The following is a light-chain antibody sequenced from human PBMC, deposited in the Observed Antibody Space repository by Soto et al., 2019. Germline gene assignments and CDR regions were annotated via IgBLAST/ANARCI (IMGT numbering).Light chain of an antibody. V-gene: IGKV2-28*01. CDR1: QSLLHSNGYNY. Sequence: DIVMTQSPLSLPVTPGEPASISCRSSQSLLHSNGYNYLDWYLQKPGQSPQLLIYLGSNRASGVPDRFSGSGSGTDFTLKISRVGAEDVGVYYCMQALQTLLTFGGGTKVEIK. CDR3: MQALQTLLT. CDR2: LGS. J-gene: IGKJ4*01.